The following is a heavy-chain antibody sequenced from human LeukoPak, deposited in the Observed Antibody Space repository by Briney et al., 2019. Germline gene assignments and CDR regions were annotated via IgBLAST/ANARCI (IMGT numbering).Heavy chain of an antibody. Sequence: SETLSLTCTVSGGSISTNYWNWIRQPAGKRLEWIGRIYPSGSTNYNPSLKSRVTISLDKTKNQFSLRFNSVTAADTAVYYCARDRGSYPYYFDYWGQGTLVTVSS. V-gene: IGHV4-4*07. CDR2: IYPSGST. CDR3: ARDRGSYPYYFDY. J-gene: IGHJ4*02. CDR1: GGSISTNY. D-gene: IGHD1-26*01.